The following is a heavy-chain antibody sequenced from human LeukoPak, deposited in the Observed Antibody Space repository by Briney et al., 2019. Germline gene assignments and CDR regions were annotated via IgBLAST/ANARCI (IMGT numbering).Heavy chain of an antibody. Sequence: ASVKVSCKASGYTFTSYDINWVRQATGQGLEWMGWMNPNSGNTGYAQKFQGRVTMTRNTSISTAYMELSRLRSDDTAVYYCARGSTGTTGRLFDYWGQGTLVTVSS. CDR1: GYTFTSYD. J-gene: IGHJ4*02. V-gene: IGHV1-8*01. D-gene: IGHD1-1*01. CDR3: ARGSTGTTGRLFDY. CDR2: MNPNSGNT.